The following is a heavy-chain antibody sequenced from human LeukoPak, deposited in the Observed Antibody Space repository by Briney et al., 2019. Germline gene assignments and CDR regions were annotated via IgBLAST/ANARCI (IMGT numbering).Heavy chain of an antibody. J-gene: IGHJ5*02. D-gene: IGHD5-18*01. Sequence: SETLSLTCTVSGGSISSYYWGWIRQPPGKGLEWIGSIYHSGSTYYNPSLKSRVAISVDTSKNQFSLKLSSVTAADTAVYYCAGSVDTAMGPGGWFDPWGQGTLVTVSS. CDR2: IYHSGST. CDR3: AGSVDTAMGPGGWFDP. V-gene: IGHV4-38-2*02. CDR1: GGSISSYY.